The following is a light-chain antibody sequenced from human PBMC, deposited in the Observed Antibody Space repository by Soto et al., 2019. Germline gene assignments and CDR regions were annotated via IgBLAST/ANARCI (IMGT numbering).Light chain of an antibody. Sequence: QSALTQPASVSGSPGQSITISCTGTSSDIGALNHVSWYQHHPGQAPKLMISEVSNRPSDVSNRFSGSKSGNTASLTISGLQAEDEADYYCCSYTTTNAYVVFGGGTKVTVL. CDR1: SSDIGALNH. V-gene: IGLV2-14*01. J-gene: IGLJ2*01. CDR2: EVS. CDR3: CSYTTTNAYVV.